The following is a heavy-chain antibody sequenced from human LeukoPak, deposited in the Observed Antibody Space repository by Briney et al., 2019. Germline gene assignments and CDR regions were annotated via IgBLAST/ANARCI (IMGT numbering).Heavy chain of an antibody. Sequence: SVKVSCKASGGTFNSDAFSWVRQAPGQGLEWMGRIIPLLGTPNYAQKFQGRVTITADKSTGTIYMELSSLRSEDTGVYYCARILEWLQFDSWGQGTLVTVSS. CDR2: IIPLLGTP. V-gene: IGHV1-69*04. CDR1: GGTFNSDA. CDR3: ARILEWLQFDS. J-gene: IGHJ4*02. D-gene: IGHD2-15*01.